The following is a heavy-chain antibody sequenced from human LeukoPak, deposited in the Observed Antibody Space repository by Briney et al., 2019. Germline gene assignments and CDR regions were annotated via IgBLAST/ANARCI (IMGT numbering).Heavy chain of an antibody. D-gene: IGHD6-19*01. Sequence: GGSLRLSCAASGFTFSSYAMSWVRQAPGKGLEWVSAISGSGGSTYYADSVKGRFTISRDNSKNTLYLQMNSLRAEDTAVYYCAKAEESGWYPNLFDYWGQGTLVTVSS. CDR3: AKAEESGWYPNLFDY. V-gene: IGHV3-23*01. J-gene: IGHJ4*02. CDR1: GFTFSSYA. CDR2: ISGSGGST.